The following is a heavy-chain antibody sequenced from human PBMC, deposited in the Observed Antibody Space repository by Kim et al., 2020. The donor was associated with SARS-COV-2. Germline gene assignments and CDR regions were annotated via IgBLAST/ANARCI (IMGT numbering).Heavy chain of an antibody. J-gene: IGHJ4*02. CDR1: GFTFSTYG. CDR2: IWYDGSNK. CDR3: ARDLGRRTAAGMLDS. Sequence: GGSLRLSCAASGFTFSTYGMHWVRQAPGKGLEWVAVIWYDGSNKFYEDSVKGRFTISRDNSKNTLYLQMNSLRAEDTAVYYCARDLGRRTAAGMLDSWGQGTLVTSPQ. D-gene: IGHD6-13*01. V-gene: IGHV3-33*01.